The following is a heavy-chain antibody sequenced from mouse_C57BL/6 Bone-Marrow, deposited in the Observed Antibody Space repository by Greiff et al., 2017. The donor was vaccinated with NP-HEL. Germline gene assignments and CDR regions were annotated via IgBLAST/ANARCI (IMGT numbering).Heavy chain of an antibody. J-gene: IGHJ4*01. V-gene: IGHV2-2*01. Sequence: QVQLQQSGPGLVQPSQSLSITCTVSGFSLTSYGVHWVRQSPGKGLEWLGVIWSGGSTDYNAAFISRLSISKDNSTSQAFFKMNSLQDVNTAIYYCARVYYDPYYDAKEYWGQGTAATVSA. D-gene: IGHD2-4*01. CDR1: GFSLTSYG. CDR2: IWSGGST. CDR3: ARVYYDPYYDAKEY.